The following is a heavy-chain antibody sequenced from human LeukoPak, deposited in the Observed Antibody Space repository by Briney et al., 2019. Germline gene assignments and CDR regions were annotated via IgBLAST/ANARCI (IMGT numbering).Heavy chain of an antibody. D-gene: IGHD5-12*01. V-gene: IGHV4-39*07. CDR1: GGSISSSSYY. CDR2: IYYSGST. Sequence: SETLSLTCTVSGGSISSSSYYWGWLRQPPGKGLEWIGSIYYSGSTYYNPSLKSRVTISVDTSKNQFSLKLSSVTAADTAVYYCARWSSGYFNAFDYWGQGTLVTVSS. J-gene: IGHJ4*02. CDR3: ARWSSGYFNAFDY.